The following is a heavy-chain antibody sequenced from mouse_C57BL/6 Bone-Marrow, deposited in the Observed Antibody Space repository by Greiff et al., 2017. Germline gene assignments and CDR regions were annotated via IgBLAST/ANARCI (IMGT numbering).Heavy chain of an antibody. CDR2: ISGGGGNT. CDR3: ARQGVYGNYRFDY. V-gene: IGHV5-9*01. CDR1: GFTFSSYT. Sequence: EVQGVESGGGLVKPGGSLKLSCAASGFTFSSYTMSWVRQTPEKRLEWVATISGGGGNTYYPDSVKGRFTISRDNAKNTLYLQMSSLRSEDTALYYCARQGVYGNYRFDYWGQGTTLTVSS. D-gene: IGHD2-1*01. J-gene: IGHJ2*01.